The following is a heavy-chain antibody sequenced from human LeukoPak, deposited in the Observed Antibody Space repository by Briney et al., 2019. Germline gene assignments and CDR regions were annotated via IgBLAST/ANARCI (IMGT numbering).Heavy chain of an antibody. CDR3: ARVIASAERYYDSSGSPLGSFDY. V-gene: IGHV1-2*02. Sequence: GASVKVSCKASGYTFTGYYMHWVRQAPGQGLEWMGWINPNSGGTNYTQKFQGRVTMTRDTSISTAYMELSRLRSDDTAVYYCARVIASAERYYDSSGSPLGSFDYWGQGTLVTVSS. J-gene: IGHJ4*02. D-gene: IGHD3-22*01. CDR2: INPNSGGT. CDR1: GYTFTGYY.